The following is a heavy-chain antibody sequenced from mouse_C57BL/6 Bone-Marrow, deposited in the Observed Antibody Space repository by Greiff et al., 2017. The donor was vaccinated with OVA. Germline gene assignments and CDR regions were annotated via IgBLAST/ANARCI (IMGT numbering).Heavy chain of an antibody. D-gene: IGHD1-1*01. Sequence: EVQLVESGGGLVKPGGSLKLSCAASGFTFSDYGMHWVRQAPEKGLEWVAYISSGSSTIYYADTVKGRFTISRDNAKNTLFLQMTSLRSEDTAMYYCARPGDYYGSSPLDYWGQGTSVTVSS. J-gene: IGHJ4*01. CDR3: ARPGDYYGSSPLDY. V-gene: IGHV5-17*01. CDR1: GFTFSDYG. CDR2: ISSGSSTI.